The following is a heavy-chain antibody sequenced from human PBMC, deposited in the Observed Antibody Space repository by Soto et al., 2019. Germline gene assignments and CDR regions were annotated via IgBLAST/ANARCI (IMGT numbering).Heavy chain of an antibody. D-gene: IGHD3-10*01. Sequence: PGESLKISCMGSGYKVSTWHNFTSYWIAWVRQMPGKGLEWMGIIYPGDSDTRYSSSFQGQVTISADKSISTAYLQWSSLKASDTAMYYCARHPQTLWFGELSLDVWGQGTTVTVSS. CDR1: GYKVSTWHNFTSYW. CDR3: ARHPQTLWFGELSLDV. V-gene: IGHV5-51*01. J-gene: IGHJ6*02. CDR2: IYPGDSDT.